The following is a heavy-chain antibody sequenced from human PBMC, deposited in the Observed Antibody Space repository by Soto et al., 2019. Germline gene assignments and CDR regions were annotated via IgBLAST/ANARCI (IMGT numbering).Heavy chain of an antibody. J-gene: IGHJ5*02. D-gene: IGHD3-22*01. CDR1: GFTFSDYY. CDR3: ARDINYYDSSGYLS. Sequence: PGGSLRLSCAASGFTFSDYYMSWIRQAPGKGLEWVSYISSSSSYTNYADSVKGRFTISRDNAKNSLYLQMNSLRAEDTAVYHCARDINYYDSSGYLSWGQGTLVTVSS. CDR2: ISSSSSYT. V-gene: IGHV3-11*05.